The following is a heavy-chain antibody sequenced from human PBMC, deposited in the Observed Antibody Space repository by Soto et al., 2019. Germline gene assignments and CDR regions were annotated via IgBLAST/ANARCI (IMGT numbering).Heavy chain of an antibody. V-gene: IGHV4-4*02. CDR2: IYHSGST. Sequence: QVQLQESGPGLVKPSGTLSPTCAVSSGSISSSNWWSWVRQPPGKGLEWVGEIYHSGSTNYNPSLKSRFTISVDKSKNQSSLKLSSVTAADTAVYYCAMSGYCSSTSGCGSTCSYYYDMDGWGKGTTVTVSS. D-gene: IGHD2-2*01. J-gene: IGHJ6*03. CDR3: AMSGYCSSTSGCGSTCSYYYDMDG. CDR1: SGSISSSNW.